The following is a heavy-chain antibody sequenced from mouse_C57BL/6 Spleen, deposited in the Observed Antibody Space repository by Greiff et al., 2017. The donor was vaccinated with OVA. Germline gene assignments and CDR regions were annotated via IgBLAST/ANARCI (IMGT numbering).Heavy chain of an antibody. D-gene: IGHD4-1*01. J-gene: IGHJ2*01. V-gene: IGHV6-6*01. CDR2: IRNKANDHAT. CDR1: GFAFSDAW. CDR3: TRGDWDVIYFDY. Sequence: EVQLEASGGGLVQPGGSMKLSCAASGFAFSDAWMDWVRQSPGKGLEWTAEIRNKANDHATYYAESVKEWITISRDDAKSSVYLEKKSLRTEDTGVYDFTRGDWDVIYFDYWGQGTTLTVSS.